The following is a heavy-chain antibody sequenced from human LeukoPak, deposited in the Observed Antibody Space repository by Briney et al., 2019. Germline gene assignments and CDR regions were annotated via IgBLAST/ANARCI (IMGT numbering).Heavy chain of an antibody. CDR1: GYTFTSYD. CDR2: MNPNSGNT. CDR3: ARLPVTEYVRGSYRDY. J-gene: IGHJ4*02. D-gene: IGHD3-16*02. V-gene: IGHV1-8*01. Sequence: ASVKVSCKASGYTFTSYDINWVRQATGQGLEWMGWMNPNSGNTGYAQKFQGRVTMTRNTSISTAYMELSSLRSEDTAVYYCARLPVTEYVRGSYRDYWGQGTLVTVSS.